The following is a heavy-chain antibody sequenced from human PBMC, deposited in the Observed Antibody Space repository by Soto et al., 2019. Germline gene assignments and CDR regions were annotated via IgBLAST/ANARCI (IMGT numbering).Heavy chain of an antibody. CDR3: ARDPKTSGGQHWAFNYFDS. CDR2: ISYDGTNK. Sequence: GGSLRLSCAASGFSFSISPMHWVRQAPGKGPEWVAPISYDGTNKFYADSVKGRFTISRDNSKSTLYLQVDSLRPEDAAVYYCARDPKTSGGQHWAFNYFDSWGQGTLVTVSS. V-gene: IGHV3-30-3*01. D-gene: IGHD7-27*01. CDR1: GFSFSISP. J-gene: IGHJ4*02.